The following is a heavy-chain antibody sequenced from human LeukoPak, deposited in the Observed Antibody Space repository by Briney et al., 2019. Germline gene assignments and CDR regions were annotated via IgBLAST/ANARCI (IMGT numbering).Heavy chain of an antibody. V-gene: IGHV4-30-4*01. CDR3: ARYYCAPTSCPGIDY. Sequence: SQTLSLTCTVSGGSFNSGHYSWSWIRQPPGKGLEWIGYIHYSGSTYSNPSLKSRVTISIDTSKNQFSLRLNSVTPADTAFYYCARYYCAPTSCPGIDYWGQGTLVTVSS. CDR2: IHYSGST. CDR1: GGSFNSGHYS. D-gene: IGHD2-2*01. J-gene: IGHJ4*02.